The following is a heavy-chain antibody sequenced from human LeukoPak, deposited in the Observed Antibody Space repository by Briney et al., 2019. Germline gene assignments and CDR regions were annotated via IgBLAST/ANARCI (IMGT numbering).Heavy chain of an antibody. V-gene: IGHV4-31*03. CDR2: IYYSGRT. CDR3: ARDTVRRYCSSTSCYADYYYYGMDV. D-gene: IGHD2-2*01. Sequence: SQTLSLTCTVSGGSISSGGYYWTWIRQHPGKGLEWIGYIYYSGRTYYTPSLRSRITISIDTSKNQFSLTLSSVTAADTAVYYCARDTVRRYCSSTSCYADYYYYGMDVWGQGTTVTVSS. CDR1: GGSISSGGYY. J-gene: IGHJ6*02.